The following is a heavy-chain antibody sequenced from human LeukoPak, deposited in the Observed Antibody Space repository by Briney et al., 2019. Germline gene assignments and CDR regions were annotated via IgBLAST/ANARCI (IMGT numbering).Heavy chain of an antibody. Sequence: GGSLRLSCAASGFTFSSYSMNWVRQAPGKGLEWVSSISSSSSYIYYADSVKGRFTISRDNAKNSLYLQMNSLRAEDTAVYYCARDRVAAALFDYWGQGTLVTVSS. J-gene: IGHJ4*02. V-gene: IGHV3-21*01. D-gene: IGHD6-13*01. CDR2: ISSSSSYI. CDR1: GFTFSSYS. CDR3: ARDRVAAALFDY.